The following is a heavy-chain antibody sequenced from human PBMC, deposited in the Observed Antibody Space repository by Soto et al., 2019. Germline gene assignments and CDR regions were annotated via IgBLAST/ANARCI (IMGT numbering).Heavy chain of an antibody. D-gene: IGHD3-16*01. Sequence: QVQLVESGGGVVQPGTSLRVSCVGSGFTFRSYVIHWVRQAPGKGLEWVALTSYDGSDKYYGDSVRGRFTISRDNSRKTGDLQMDSPKPEETAFFFCGRWGTAGGLEVWGQGTLVSVSS. CDR2: TSYDGSDK. CDR3: GRWGTAGGLEV. CDR1: GFTFRSYV. V-gene: IGHV3-30*19. J-gene: IGHJ1*01.